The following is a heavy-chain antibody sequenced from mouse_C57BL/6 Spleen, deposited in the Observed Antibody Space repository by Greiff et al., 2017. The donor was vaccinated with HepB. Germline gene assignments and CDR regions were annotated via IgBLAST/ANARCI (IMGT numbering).Heavy chain of an antibody. D-gene: IGHD1-1*01. CDR1: GYAFSSPW. V-gene: IGHV1-82*01. CDR3: ARIYCSSYYWYFDV. Sequence: VQPQQSGPELVKPGASVKISCKAFGYAFSSPWMNWVKQRPGKGREWIGRIYPGDGDTNHKRKFKGKATLTADKASSTAYMQLSSLTSEDSAVYFCARIYCSSYYWYFDVWGTGTTVTVSS. CDR2: IYPGDGDT. J-gene: IGHJ1*03.